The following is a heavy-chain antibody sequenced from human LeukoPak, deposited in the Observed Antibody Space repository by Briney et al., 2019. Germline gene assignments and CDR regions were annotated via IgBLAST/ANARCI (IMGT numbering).Heavy chain of an antibody. D-gene: IGHD3-10*01. Sequence: PGGSLRLSCAASGFTFSNYAMSWVRQAPGKGLEWVSVNSGSGRSSYYADSMKGRFTISRDNSKNTLYLQVNSLRAEDTAVYYCAKGGLGFGELLTCRSWGQGTLVTVSS. CDR1: GFTFSNYA. CDR3: AKGGLGFGELLTCRS. J-gene: IGHJ4*02. CDR2: NSGSGRSS. V-gene: IGHV3-23*01.